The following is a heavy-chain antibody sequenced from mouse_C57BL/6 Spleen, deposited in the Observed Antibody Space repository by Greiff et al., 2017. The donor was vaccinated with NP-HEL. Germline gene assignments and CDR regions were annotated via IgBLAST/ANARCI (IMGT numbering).Heavy chain of an antibody. CDR2: ISSGSSTI. J-gene: IGHJ4*01. D-gene: IGHD2-3*01. V-gene: IGHV5-17*01. CDR1: GFTFSDYG. Sequence: EVQVVESGGGLVKPGGSLKLSCAASGFTFSDYGMHWVRQAPEKGLEWVAYISSGSSTIYYADTVKGRFTISRDNAKNTLFLQMTSLRSEDTAMYYCARVYDGYYVYAMDYWGQGTSVTVSS. CDR3: ARVYDGYYVYAMDY.